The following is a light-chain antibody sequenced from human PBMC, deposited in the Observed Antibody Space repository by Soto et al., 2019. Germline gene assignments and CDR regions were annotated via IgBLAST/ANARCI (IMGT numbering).Light chain of an antibody. CDR2: AAS. Sequence: DIQLTQSPSFLSASVGDRVTITCRASQGISSYLAWYQQKPGKAPKLLIYAASTLQSGVPSRFSGSGSGTECTLTISSLQPEDFATYYCQQLGTFGGGTKVEIK. J-gene: IGKJ4*01. V-gene: IGKV1-9*01. CDR3: QQLGT. CDR1: QGISSY.